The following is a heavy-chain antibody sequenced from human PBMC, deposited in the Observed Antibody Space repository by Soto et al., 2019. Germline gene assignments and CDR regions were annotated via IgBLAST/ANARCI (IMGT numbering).Heavy chain of an antibody. D-gene: IGHD2-21*02. Sequence: VSGGSFSGFYWTWIRQPPGEGLEWIGEINHSGTINFNPSLRSRLTISLDSSKKHFSLKLTSLTAADAAVYYCARADRTLVTSYGLDVWGQGTTVTVSS. CDR2: INHSGTI. V-gene: IGHV4-34*01. J-gene: IGHJ6*02. CDR3: ARADRTLVTSYGLDV. CDR1: GGSFSGFY.